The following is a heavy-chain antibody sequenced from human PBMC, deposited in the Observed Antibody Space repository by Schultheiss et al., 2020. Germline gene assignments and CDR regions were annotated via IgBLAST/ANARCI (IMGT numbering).Heavy chain of an antibody. V-gene: IGHV3-48*01. CDR2: ISSSSSTI. D-gene: IGHD3-3*01. CDR3: ARDIYDFWFEDGPRGDMDV. Sequence: GGSLRLSCAASGFTFSTYSMNWVRQAPGKGLEWISYISSSSSTIYYADSVKGRFTISRDNAKNSLYLQMNSLRAEDTAVYYCARDIYDFWFEDGPRGDMDVWGQGTTVTVSS. CDR1: GFTFSTYS. J-gene: IGHJ6*02.